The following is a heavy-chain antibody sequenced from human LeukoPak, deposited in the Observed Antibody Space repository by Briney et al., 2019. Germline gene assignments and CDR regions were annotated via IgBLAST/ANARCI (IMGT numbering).Heavy chain of an antibody. CDR2: INHSGST. CDR3: ARGRRTRQGY. J-gene: IGHJ4*02. V-gene: IGHV4-34*01. D-gene: IGHD1-14*01. Sequence: SETLSLTCAVYGGSFSGYYWSWIRQPPGKGLEWIGEINHSGSTNYNPSLKSRVTISVDTSKNQFSLKLSSVTAADTAVYYCARGRRTRQGYWGQGTLVTVSS. CDR1: GGSFSGYY.